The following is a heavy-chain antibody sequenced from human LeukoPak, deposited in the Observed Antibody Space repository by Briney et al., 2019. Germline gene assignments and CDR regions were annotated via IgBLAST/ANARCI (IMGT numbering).Heavy chain of an antibody. Sequence: VASVKVSCKASGYTFTSYGISWVRQAPGQGLEWMGWISAYNGNTNYAQKLQGRVTMTTDTSTSTAYMELRSLRSDDTAVYYCARAAVQWELLSYYYYMDVWGKGTTVTVSS. D-gene: IGHD1-26*01. CDR1: GYTFTSYG. CDR3: ARAAVQWELLSYYYYMDV. V-gene: IGHV1-18*01. CDR2: ISAYNGNT. J-gene: IGHJ6*03.